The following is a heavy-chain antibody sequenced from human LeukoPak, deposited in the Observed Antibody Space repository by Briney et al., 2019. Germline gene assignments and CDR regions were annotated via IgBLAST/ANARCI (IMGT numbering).Heavy chain of an antibody. V-gene: IGHV1-3*03. CDR3: ARSPGSYPFFDS. Sequence: ASVKVSCKTSGYSFITYAMHWVRQAPGQRLEWMGWISAGNDNTKYSQEFQGRFTITRDTSASTAYMEPGSLRSEDTAVYYCARSPGSYPFFDSWGQGTLVTVSS. CDR1: GYSFITYA. J-gene: IGHJ4*02. CDR2: ISAGNDNT. D-gene: IGHD3-10*01.